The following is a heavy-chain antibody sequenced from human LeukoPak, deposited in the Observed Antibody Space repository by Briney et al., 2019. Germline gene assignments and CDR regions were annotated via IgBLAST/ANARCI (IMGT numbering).Heavy chain of an antibody. V-gene: IGHV4-34*01. Sequence: SETLSLTCAVYGGSFSGYYWGWIRQPPGKGLEWIGEINHSGSTNYNPSLKSRVTISVDTSKNQFSLKLSSVTAADTAVYYCASRPYYDFWSGYLIWGQGAMVTVSS. J-gene: IGHJ3*02. CDR2: INHSGST. CDR3: ASRPYYDFWSGYLI. D-gene: IGHD3-3*01. CDR1: GGSFSGYY.